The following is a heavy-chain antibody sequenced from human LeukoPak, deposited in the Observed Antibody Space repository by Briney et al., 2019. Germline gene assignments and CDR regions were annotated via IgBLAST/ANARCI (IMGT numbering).Heavy chain of an antibody. V-gene: IGHV4-39*01. D-gene: IGHD2-21*02. J-gene: IGHJ2*01. CDR1: GGSISSSSYY. CDR3: ASSPYCGGDCYSGEYFDL. CDR2: IYYSGST. Sequence: SETLSLTCTVSGGSISSSSYYWGWIRQPPGKGLEWVGSIYYSGSTYYNSSLKSRVTISVDTSKNQFSLKLSSVTAADTAVYYCASSPYCGGDCYSGEYFDLWGRGTLVTVSS.